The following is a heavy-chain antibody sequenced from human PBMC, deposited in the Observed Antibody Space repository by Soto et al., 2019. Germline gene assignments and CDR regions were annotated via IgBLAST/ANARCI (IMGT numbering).Heavy chain of an antibody. D-gene: IGHD3-9*01. CDR3: AKVPPYDILTGGIDSWFDP. V-gene: IGHV3-30*18. Sequence: GGSLILSCAASGFTFSSYGMHRVRQAPGKGLEWVAVISYDGSNKYYADSVKGRFTISRGNSKNTLYLQMNSLRAEDTAVYYCAKVPPYDILTGGIDSWFDPWGQGTQVTVSS. J-gene: IGHJ5*02. CDR1: GFTFSSYG. CDR2: ISYDGSNK.